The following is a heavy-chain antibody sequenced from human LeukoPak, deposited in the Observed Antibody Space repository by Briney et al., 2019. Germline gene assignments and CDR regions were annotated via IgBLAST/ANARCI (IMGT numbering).Heavy chain of an antibody. CDR3: ARSRSSWSPRAFDI. CDR2: ISYSGST. J-gene: IGHJ3*02. V-gene: IGHV4-59*01. CDR1: GGSISSYY. D-gene: IGHD6-13*01. Sequence: SEALSLTCTVSGGSISSYYWSWIRQPPGKGLEWIGYISYSGSTKYSPSLKSRVTISVDTSKNQFSLKLSSVTAADTAVYYCARSRSSWSPRAFDIWGQGTMVTVSS.